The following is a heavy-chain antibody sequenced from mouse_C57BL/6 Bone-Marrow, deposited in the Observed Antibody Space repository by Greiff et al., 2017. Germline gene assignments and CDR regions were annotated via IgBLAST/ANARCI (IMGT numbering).Heavy chain of an antibody. CDR3: TTITTVVATDY. V-gene: IGHV14-4*01. CDR1: GFNIKDDY. Sequence: VQLKESGAELVRPGASVKLSCTASGFNIKDDYMHWVKQRPEQGLEWIGWIDPENGDTEYASKFQGKATITADKSSNTAYLQLSSLTSEDTAVYYCTTITTVVATDYWGQGTTLTVSS. J-gene: IGHJ2*01. CDR2: IDPENGDT. D-gene: IGHD1-1*01.